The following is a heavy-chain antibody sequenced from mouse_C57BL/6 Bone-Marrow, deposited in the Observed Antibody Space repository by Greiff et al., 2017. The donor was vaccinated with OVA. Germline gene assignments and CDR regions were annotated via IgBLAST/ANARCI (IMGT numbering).Heavy chain of an antibody. CDR1: GYTFTDHT. J-gene: IGHJ4*01. V-gene: IGHV1-78*01. CDR3: AWGYDYEDYAMDY. CDR2: IYPRDGST. Sequence: VQLQQSDAELVKPGASVKISCKVSGYTFTDHTIHWMKQRPEQGLEWIGYIYPRDGSTKYNEKFKGKATLTADKSSSTAYMQLNSLTSEDSAVYFCAWGYDYEDYAMDYWGQGTSVTVSS. D-gene: IGHD2-4*01.